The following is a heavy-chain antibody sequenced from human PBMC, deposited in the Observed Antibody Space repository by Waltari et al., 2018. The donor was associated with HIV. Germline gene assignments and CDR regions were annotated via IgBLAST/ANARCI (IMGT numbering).Heavy chain of an antibody. CDR3: ARGITIFGVGDAFDI. CDR1: GGPLDSGGYY. Sequence: QVQLQESGPGLVKPSQTLSLTCTVSGGPLDSGGYYWSWIRQHPGKGLEWIGYLFYSGSTYYSPSLKSRVTISIDTSDNQLSLRLSSVTAADTAVYYCARGITIFGVGDAFDIWGQGTMVTVSS. V-gene: IGHV4-31*03. D-gene: IGHD3-3*01. J-gene: IGHJ3*02. CDR2: LFYSGST.